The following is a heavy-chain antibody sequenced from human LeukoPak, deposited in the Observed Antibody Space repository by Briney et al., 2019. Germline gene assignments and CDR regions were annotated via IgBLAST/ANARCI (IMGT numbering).Heavy chain of an antibody. CDR3: ARGTYYYDKSGHNSVDAFDI. CDR1: GYTFTSYG. CDR2: ISAYNGNT. D-gene: IGHD3-22*01. J-gene: IGHJ3*02. V-gene: IGHV1-18*01. Sequence: GASVKVSCKASGYTFTSYGINWVRQAPGQGLEWMGWISAYNGNTDYAQKLQGRVTMATDTSTSTVYMELRSLRSDDTAVYYCARGTYYYDKSGHNSVDAFDIWGQGTMVTVSS.